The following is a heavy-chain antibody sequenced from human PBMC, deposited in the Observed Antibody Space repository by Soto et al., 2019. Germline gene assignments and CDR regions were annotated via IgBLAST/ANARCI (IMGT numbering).Heavy chain of an antibody. V-gene: IGHV3-33*08. CDR1: GFTFSSYS. D-gene: IGHD3-10*01. CDR2: IWYDGSNK. J-gene: IGHJ3*02. CDR3: ARVNTMVRGAIPHI. Sequence: GGSLRLSCAASGFTFSSYSMNWVRQAPGKGLEWVAVIWYDGSNKYYADSVEGRFTISRDNSKNTLYLQMNSLRAEDTAVYYCARVNTMVRGAIPHIWGQGTMVTVSS.